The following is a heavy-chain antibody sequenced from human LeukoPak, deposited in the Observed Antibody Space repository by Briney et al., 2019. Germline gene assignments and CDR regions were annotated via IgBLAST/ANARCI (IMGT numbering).Heavy chain of an antibody. V-gene: IGHV3-53*01. CDR1: GLTVSRNY. CDR3: AKTPSPYSSSSRGYFDY. Sequence: GGSLRLSCAASGLTVSRNYMSWVRQAPGKGLESVSVIYSGGRTYYAESVRGRFTISRDNSKNTLYLQMNSLRAEDTAVYYCAKTPSPYSSSSRGYFDYWGQGTLVTVSS. CDR2: IYSGGRT. D-gene: IGHD6-6*01. J-gene: IGHJ4*02.